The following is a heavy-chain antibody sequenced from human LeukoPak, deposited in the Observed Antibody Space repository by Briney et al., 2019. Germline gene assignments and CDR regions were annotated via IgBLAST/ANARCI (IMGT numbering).Heavy chain of an antibody. Sequence: SETLSLTCTVSGGSISRGDYYWSWIRQPPGKGLEWIGYIYYSGSTYYNPSLKSRVTISVDTSKNQFSLKLSSVTAADTAVYYCARAPWGDYVDYWGQGTLVTVSS. V-gene: IGHV4-30-4*01. J-gene: IGHJ4*02. CDR1: GGSISRGDYY. CDR2: IYYSGST. D-gene: IGHD3-16*01. CDR3: ARAPWGDYVDY.